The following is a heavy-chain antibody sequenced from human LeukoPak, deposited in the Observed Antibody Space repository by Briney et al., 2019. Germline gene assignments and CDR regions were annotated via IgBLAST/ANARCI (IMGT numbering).Heavy chain of an antibody. V-gene: IGHV3-23*01. CDR2: ISDSGCST. J-gene: IGHJ4*02. CDR3: AKERFSSWPY. D-gene: IGHD6-13*01. CDR1: AFTLSSNA. Sequence: GGSLRLSCAPSAFTLSSNATSWVRQAPGKGLEWWSDISDSGCSTYYADSVEGRFTIYRDNSKNTLYLQMNGLSAEDTAVYYCAKERFSSWPYWGQGTLVTVSS.